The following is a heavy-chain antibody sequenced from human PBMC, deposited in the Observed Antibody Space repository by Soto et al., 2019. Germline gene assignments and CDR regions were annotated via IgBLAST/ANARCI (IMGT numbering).Heavy chain of an antibody. D-gene: IGHD3-22*01. CDR1: GFTFSSYW. J-gene: IGHJ3*02. Sequence: GGSLRLSCAASGFTFSSYWMSWVRQAPGKGLEWVANIKPDGSQKWYVDSVKGRFTISRDNAKKSLYLQMNSLRAEDTAVYYCARGDYYDSSGPFSDAFDIWGQGTIVTVSS. CDR2: IKPDGSQK. V-gene: IGHV3-7*04. CDR3: ARGDYYDSSGPFSDAFDI.